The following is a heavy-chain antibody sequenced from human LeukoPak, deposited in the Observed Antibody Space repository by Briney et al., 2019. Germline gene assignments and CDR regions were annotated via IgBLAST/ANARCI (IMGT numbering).Heavy chain of an antibody. CDR1: GFTLITNY. J-gene: IGHJ2*01. D-gene: IGHD3-3*02. Sequence: GGSLRLSCADSGFTLITNYMNCVRQAPGKGLEWVSILYSGSSTYYADSVEGRFIVSRDSSKNTLSLQMNDLRAEDTAVYYCARVADHFHWYLDLWGRGTLVTVSS. V-gene: IGHV3-53*01. CDR2: LYSGSST. CDR3: ARVADHFHWYLDL.